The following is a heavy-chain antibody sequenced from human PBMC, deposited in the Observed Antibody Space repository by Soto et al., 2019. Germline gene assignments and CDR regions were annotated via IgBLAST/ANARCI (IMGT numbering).Heavy chain of an antibody. J-gene: IGHJ5*02. CDR3: ARDGLPDDFRSGGYWFDP. D-gene: IGHD3-3*01. CDR1: GFTFSTFA. V-gene: IGHV3-30-3*01. Sequence: QVHLVESGGGVVQPGRSLRRSCAASGFTFSTFALHWVRQAPGEGLEWVALISHDGRIEKYADSVKGRFTISRDNSKNTLYMQMDSLRLEDTGVYYCARDGLPDDFRSGGYWFDPWGQGTQVTDSS. CDR2: ISHDGRIE.